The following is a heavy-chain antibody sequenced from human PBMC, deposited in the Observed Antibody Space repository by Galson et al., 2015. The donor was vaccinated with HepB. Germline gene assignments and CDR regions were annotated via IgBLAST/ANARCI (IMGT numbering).Heavy chain of an antibody. CDR3: ARVADSDYGDHAHFDY. Sequence: SLRLSCAASGFTFSDYYMTWIRQAPGKGLEWLSYISSNTIYTNYADSVKGRFTISRDNVKNSMYLRMNSLRAEDTAVYYSARVADSDYGDHAHFDYWGQGTLVTVSS. V-gene: IGHV3-11*06. CDR2: ISSNTIYT. D-gene: IGHD4-17*01. J-gene: IGHJ4*02. CDR1: GFTFSDYY.